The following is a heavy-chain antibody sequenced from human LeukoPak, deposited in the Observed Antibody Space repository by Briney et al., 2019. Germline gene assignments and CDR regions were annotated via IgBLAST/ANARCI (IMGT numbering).Heavy chain of an antibody. CDR3: ARFGYVAAVDV. D-gene: IGHD2-15*01. V-gene: IGHV3-7*01. CDR1: GFSFSAYW. CDR2: INPAGSET. J-gene: IGHJ4*02. Sequence: GGSLRLSCAASGFSFSAYWMTWVRQAPGTGLEWVANINPAGSETYYVDPVKGRFSISRDNAKNLVYLQMNSLRAEDTAVYHCARFGYVAAVDVWGQGTPVTVS.